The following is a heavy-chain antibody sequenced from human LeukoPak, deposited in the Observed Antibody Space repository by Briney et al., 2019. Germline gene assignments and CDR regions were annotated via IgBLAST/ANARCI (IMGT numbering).Heavy chain of an antibody. D-gene: IGHD3-22*01. CDR1: GGSFSGYY. Sequence: PSETLSLTCAVYGGSFSGYYWSWIRQPPGKGLEWIGEINHSGSTNYNPSLKSRVTISVDTSKNQLSLKLSSVTAADTAVYYCASLDGYDSSGYYYDFDYWGQGTLVTVSS. J-gene: IGHJ4*02. V-gene: IGHV4-34*01. CDR3: ASLDGYDSSGYYYDFDY. CDR2: INHSGST.